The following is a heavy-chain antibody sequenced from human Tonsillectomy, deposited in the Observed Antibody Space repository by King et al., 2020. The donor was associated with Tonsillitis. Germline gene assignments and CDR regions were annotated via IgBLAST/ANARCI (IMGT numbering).Heavy chain of an antibody. CDR1: GGTFNTYA. J-gene: IGHJ4*02. CDR2: IIPILGIA. V-gene: IGHV1-69*09. CDR3: ARDLQGYFDY. Sequence: QLVQSGAEVKKPGSSVKVSCKASGGTFNTYAISWVRQAPGQGLEWMGRIIPILGIANYAQKFQGRVTITADKSTSTAYMELSSLRSEDTAVYYCARDLQGYFDYWGQGTLVTVPS.